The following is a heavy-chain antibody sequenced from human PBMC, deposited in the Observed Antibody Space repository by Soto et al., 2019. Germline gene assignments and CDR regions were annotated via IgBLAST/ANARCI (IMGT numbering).Heavy chain of an antibody. CDR2: ISSSSSYI. V-gene: IGHV3-21*01. Sequence: PGGSLRLSCAASGFTFSSYSMNWVRQAPGKGLEWVSSISSSSSYIYYADSVKGRFTISRDNAKNSLYLQMNSLRAEVTAVYYCARDHLMPTETYYSMDVWGTGTTVTLSS. J-gene: IGHJ6*04. CDR3: ARDHLMPTETYYSMDV. CDR1: GFTFSSYS. D-gene: IGHD2-2*01.